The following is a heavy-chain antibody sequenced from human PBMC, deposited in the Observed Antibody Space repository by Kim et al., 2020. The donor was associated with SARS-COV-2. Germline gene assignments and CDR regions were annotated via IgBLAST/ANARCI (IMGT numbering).Heavy chain of an antibody. J-gene: IGHJ6*02. D-gene: IGHD3-22*01. CDR3: AGGSKRSLVVVIVPYYYYGMDV. CDR1: GYTFTSYD. CDR2: MNPNSGNT. Sequence: ASVKVSCKASGYTFTSYDINWVRQATGQGLEWMGWMNPNSGNTGYAQKFQGRVTMTRNTSISTAYMELSSLRSEETAVYYCAGGSKRSLVVVIVPYYYYGMDVWGQGTTVTVSS. V-gene: IGHV1-8*01.